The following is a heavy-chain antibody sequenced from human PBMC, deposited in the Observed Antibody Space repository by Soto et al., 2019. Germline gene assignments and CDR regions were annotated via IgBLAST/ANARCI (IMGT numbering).Heavy chain of an antibody. J-gene: IGHJ4*02. CDR1: XXTFTXXX. Sequence: QVQLVQSGSEVKKPGASVKVSCXXXXXTFTXXXXXXVRRASGQGLEWMGWVNPKTGNTAYAQKFQGRVTMSRDTSVTAAYMELSSLTSEDTAVYFCARSDYGDLDYWGQGTRVTVSS. V-gene: IGHV1-8*01. CDR2: VNPKTGNT. CDR3: ARSDYGDLDY. D-gene: IGHD4-17*01.